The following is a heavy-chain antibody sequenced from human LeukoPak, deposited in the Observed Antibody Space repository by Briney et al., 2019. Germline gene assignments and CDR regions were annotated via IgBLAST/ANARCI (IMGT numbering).Heavy chain of an antibody. CDR3: ARVNYDILTGYLSYFDY. D-gene: IGHD3-9*01. J-gene: IGHJ4*02. CDR2: IKQDGSEK. Sequence: PGGSPRLSCAASGFTFSSYWMNWVRQAPGKGLEWVANIKQDGSEKYYVDSVKGRFTISRDNAKNSLYLQMNSLRAEDTAVYYCARVNYDILTGYLSYFDYWGQGTLVTVSS. V-gene: IGHV3-7*04. CDR1: GFTFSSYW.